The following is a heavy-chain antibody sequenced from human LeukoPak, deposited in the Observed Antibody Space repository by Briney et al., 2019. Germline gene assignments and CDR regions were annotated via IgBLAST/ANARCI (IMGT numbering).Heavy chain of an antibody. D-gene: IGHD3-16*01. J-gene: IGHJ6*02. CDR3: AKSALGEIDYYGMDV. Sequence: GGSLRLSCAASGFTFSSYGMNWVRQAPGKGLEWMAVISYDGSNKFYADSVKGRFTISRDNSKNTLFLKMNSLRAEDTAVYYCAKSALGEIDYYGMDVWGQGTTVSVSS. V-gene: IGHV3-30*18. CDR1: GFTFSSYG. CDR2: ISYDGSNK.